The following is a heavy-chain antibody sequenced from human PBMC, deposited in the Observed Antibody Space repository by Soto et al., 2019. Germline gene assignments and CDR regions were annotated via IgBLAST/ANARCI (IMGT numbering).Heavy chain of an antibody. J-gene: IGHJ4*02. Sequence: QVQLAQSGAEVKKPGASVKVSCKVSGYTLSELYMHWVRQAPGKGLEWMGGFDPEDGETINAQKFQGRVTMTEDTSIDPAYMELSSLRSEDTAVYYCATASPDYDNTGDYYFDYWGQGTLVTVSS. D-gene: IGHD3-22*01. CDR3: ATASPDYDNTGDYYFDY. V-gene: IGHV1-24*01. CDR2: FDPEDGET. CDR1: GYTLSELY.